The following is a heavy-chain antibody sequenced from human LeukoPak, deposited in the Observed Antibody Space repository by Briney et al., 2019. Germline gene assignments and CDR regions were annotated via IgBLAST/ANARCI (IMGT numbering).Heavy chain of an antibody. CDR3: AKSHWFGELYFDY. V-gene: IGHV3-23*01. CDR2: ISGSGGST. Sequence: PGGSLRLSCAASGFTFSSYAVSWVRQAPGKGLEWVSAISGSGGSTYYADSVKGRFTISRDNSKNTLYLQMNSLRADDTVVYYCAKSHWFGELYFDYWGQGTLVTVSS. CDR1: GFTFSSYA. J-gene: IGHJ4*02. D-gene: IGHD3-10*01.